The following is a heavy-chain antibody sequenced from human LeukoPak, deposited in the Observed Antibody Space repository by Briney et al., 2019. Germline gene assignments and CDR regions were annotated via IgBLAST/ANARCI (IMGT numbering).Heavy chain of an antibody. Sequence: SETLSLTCTVSGVSISSSSYYWGWIRQPPGKGLEWIGSIYYSGSTYYNPALKSQITISVDTSKNQFSLKLSSVTAADTAVYYCARTTIAVAGYYYYGMDVWGQGTTVTASS. CDR3: ARTTIAVAGYYYYGMDV. V-gene: IGHV4-39*01. CDR1: GVSISSSSYY. J-gene: IGHJ6*02. CDR2: IYYSGST. D-gene: IGHD6-19*01.